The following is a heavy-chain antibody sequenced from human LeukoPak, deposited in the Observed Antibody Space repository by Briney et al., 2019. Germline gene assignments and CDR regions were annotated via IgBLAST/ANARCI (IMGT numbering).Heavy chain of an antibody. CDR3: AGFPRLGAKYYYYGMDV. V-gene: IGHV4-34*01. D-gene: IGHD4/OR15-4a*01. Sequence: SETLSLTCAVYGGSFSGYYWSWIRQPPGKGLEWIGEINHSGSTNYNPSLKSRVTISVDTSKNQFSLKLSSVTAADTAVYYCAGFPRLGAKYYYYGMDVWGQGTTVTVSS. CDR2: INHSGST. CDR1: GGSFSGYY. J-gene: IGHJ6*02.